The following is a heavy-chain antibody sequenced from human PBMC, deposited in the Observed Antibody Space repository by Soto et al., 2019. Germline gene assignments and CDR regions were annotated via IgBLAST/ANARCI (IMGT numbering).Heavy chain of an antibody. CDR1: GYSFTTHD. D-gene: IGHD2-15*01. V-gene: IGHV1-18*01. J-gene: IGHJ4*02. CDR3: ARDDLNRGGKYFDY. Sequence: ASVKVSCKASGYSFTTHDITWLRQAPGKGLEWVGGISADRGDTIYPQNLQGRVTMTTDSSTSTVYMELKSLRSDDTAVYYCARDDLNRGGKYFDYWGQGTLVTVSS. CDR2: ISADRGDT.